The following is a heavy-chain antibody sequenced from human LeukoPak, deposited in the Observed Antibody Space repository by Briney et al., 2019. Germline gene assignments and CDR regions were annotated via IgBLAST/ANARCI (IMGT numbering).Heavy chain of an antibody. CDR3: ATDHGGVTWVDAFDI. V-gene: IGHV1-69*06. D-gene: IGHD3-16*01. CDR2: IIPIFGTA. Sequence: GASVKVSCKASGGTFSTYALSWVRQAPGQGLEWMGGIIPIFGTANYAQKFQGRVTMAEDTSTDTACMELSSLRSEDTAIYYCATDHGGVTWVDAFDIWGQGTMVTVSS. J-gene: IGHJ3*02. CDR1: GGTFSTYA.